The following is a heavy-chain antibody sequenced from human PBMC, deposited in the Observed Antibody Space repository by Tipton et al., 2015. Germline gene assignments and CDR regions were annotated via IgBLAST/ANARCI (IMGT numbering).Heavy chain of an antibody. V-gene: IGHV4-39*07. CDR1: GGSISRSSYY. Sequence: TLSLTCTVSGGSISRSSYYWSWIRQPPGKGLEWIGEINHSGSTNYNPSLKSRVTISVDTSKNQFSLKLSSVTAADTAVYYCARAGSGWYGSYYFDYWGQGTLVTVSS. CDR3: ARAGSGWYGSYYFDY. J-gene: IGHJ4*02. CDR2: INHSGST. D-gene: IGHD6-19*01.